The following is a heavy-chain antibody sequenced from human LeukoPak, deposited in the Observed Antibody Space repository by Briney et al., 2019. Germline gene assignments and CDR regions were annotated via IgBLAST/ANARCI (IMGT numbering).Heavy chain of an antibody. Sequence: SETLSLTCAVYGESLNSYYWSWIRQHPGKGLEWIGYIYYSGSTYYNPSLKSRVTISVDTSKNQFSLKLSSVTAADTAVYYCARDRYYGSGSYDYWGQGTLVTVSS. CDR2: IYYSGST. J-gene: IGHJ4*02. CDR3: ARDRYYGSGSYDY. D-gene: IGHD3-10*01. V-gene: IGHV4-31*02. CDR1: GESLNSYY.